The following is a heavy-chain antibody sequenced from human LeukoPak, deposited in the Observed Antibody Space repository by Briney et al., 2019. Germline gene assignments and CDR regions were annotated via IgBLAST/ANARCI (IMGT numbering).Heavy chain of an antibody. V-gene: IGHV4-39*07. CDR3: ASERWSRRSYFDY. CDR2: IFYSGST. Sequence: SETLSLTCTVSGGSVSNSHYYWGWIRQPPGKGLEWIGTIFYSGSTYYSPPLKSRVTISVDASMTQFSLKLSSVTAADTAVYYCASERWSRRSYFDYWGQGTLVTVSS. D-gene: IGHD5-24*01. J-gene: IGHJ4*02. CDR1: GGSVSNSHYY.